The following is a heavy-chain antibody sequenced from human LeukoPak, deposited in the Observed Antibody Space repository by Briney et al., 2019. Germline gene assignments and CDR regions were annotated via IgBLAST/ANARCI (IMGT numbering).Heavy chain of an antibody. J-gene: IGHJ4*02. CDR1: GFTFSDYY. CDR2: ISSSGSTI. D-gene: IGHD3-3*01. Sequence: PGGSLRLSCAASGFTFSDYYMSWIRQAPGKGLEWVSYISSSGSTIYYADSVKGRFTNSRDNAKNSLYLQMNSLRAEDTAVYYCARDAFTIFGVVITTQRFDYWGQGTLVSVPS. V-gene: IGHV3-11*01. CDR3: ARDAFTIFGVVITTQRFDY.